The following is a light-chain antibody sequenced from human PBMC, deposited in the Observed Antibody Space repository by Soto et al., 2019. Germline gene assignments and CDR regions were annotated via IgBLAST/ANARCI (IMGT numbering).Light chain of an antibody. Sequence: DIQMTQSPSSLSTYVGDRVTITCRASQDIGSTLAWYQQKPGKLPNLLIYGASTLQSGVPSRFSGSGSGAYYTLTISSLPPDGVASYYCQNYNCAPFTFGPGTKVELK. J-gene: IGKJ3*01. CDR3: QNYNCAPFT. CDR1: QDIGST. V-gene: IGKV1-27*01. CDR2: GAS.